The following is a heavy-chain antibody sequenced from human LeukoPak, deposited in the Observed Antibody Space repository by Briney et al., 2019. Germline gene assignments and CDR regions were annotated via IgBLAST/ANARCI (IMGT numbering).Heavy chain of an antibody. D-gene: IGHD3-9*01. J-gene: IGHJ4*02. CDR2: IYYSGST. CDR1: GGSISSYY. CDR3: ARLTRYYDILTGHEDY. Sequence: SETLSLTCTASGGSISSYYWSWIRQPPGKGLEWIGYIYYSGSTNYNPSLKSRVTISVDTSKNQFSLKLSSVTAEDTAVYYCARLTRYYDILTGHEDYWGQGTLVTVSS. V-gene: IGHV4-59*08.